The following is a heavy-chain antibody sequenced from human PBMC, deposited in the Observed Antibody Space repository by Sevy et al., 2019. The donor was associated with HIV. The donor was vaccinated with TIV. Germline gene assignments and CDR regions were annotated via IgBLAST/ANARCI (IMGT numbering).Heavy chain of an antibody. J-gene: IGHJ4*02. CDR2: IWYDGTNR. V-gene: IGHV3-33*01. CDR1: GFSISGYG. Sequence: GGSLRLSCAASGFSISGYGMHWVRQAPGKGLEWVAVIWYDGTNREYADSVKGRFTISRDNSKNTLYLQMNSLRVGYVETNGEYENYVKGRFTISSDNSKNTLYLQMNSLRVEDTAVYYCAREDIRVAGIGYYFHSWGQGTLVTVSS. D-gene: IGHD2-8*01. CDR3: YENYVKGRFTISSDNSKNTLYLQMNSLRVEDTAVYYCAREDIRVAGIGYYFHS.